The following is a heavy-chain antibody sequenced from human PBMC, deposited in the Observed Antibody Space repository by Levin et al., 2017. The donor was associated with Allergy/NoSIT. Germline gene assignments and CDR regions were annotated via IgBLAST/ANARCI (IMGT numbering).Heavy chain of an antibody. J-gene: IGHJ4*02. V-gene: IGHV3-73*01. CDR3: TRHLETIDY. CDR1: GFTFTDSG. Sequence: GESLKISCAASGFTFTDSGIHWVRQASGKGLEWVGHIRGKANSYATAYAASVRGRFTISRDDSKNTAYLQMNSLKTEDTAVYYCTRHLETIDYWGQGTLVTVSS. CDR2: IRGKANSYAT. D-gene: IGHD1-14*01.